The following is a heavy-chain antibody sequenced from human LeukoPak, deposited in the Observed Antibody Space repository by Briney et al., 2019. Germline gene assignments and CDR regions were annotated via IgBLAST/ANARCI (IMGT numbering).Heavy chain of an antibody. V-gene: IGHV3-30*02. Sequence: GGSLRLSCAASGFTFTSYGMHWVRQAPGKGLEWVAFIRYDESDKYYADSVKGRFTISRENAKNSLYLQMNSLRDGDTAVYYCARVTYGSESYIDYWGQGTLVTVSS. CDR2: IRYDESDK. D-gene: IGHD3-10*01. CDR1: GFTFTSYG. J-gene: IGHJ4*02. CDR3: ARVTYGSESYIDY.